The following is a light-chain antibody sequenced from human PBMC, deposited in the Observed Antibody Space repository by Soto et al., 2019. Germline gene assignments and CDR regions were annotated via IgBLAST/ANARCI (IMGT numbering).Light chain of an antibody. CDR3: SSYTGSSSVI. Sequence: QSDLTQPASVSGSPGQSITISCTGTSSDVGGYDYVSWYQQHPGKAPKLMIYDVSNRPSGVSDRFSGSKSGNTASLTISGLQVEDEADYYCSSYTGSSSVIFGGGTKVTVL. V-gene: IGLV2-14*03. J-gene: IGLJ2*01. CDR2: DVS. CDR1: SSDVGGYDY.